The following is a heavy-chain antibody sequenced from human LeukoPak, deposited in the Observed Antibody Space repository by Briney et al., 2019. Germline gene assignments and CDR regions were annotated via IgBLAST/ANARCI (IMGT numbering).Heavy chain of an antibody. CDR3: ARIGYSSSSLDY. CDR2: IGGTNVPNT. CDR1: GFTFSNSA. Sequence: PGGSLRLSCVASGFTFSNSALSWVRLAPGQGLEWVAGIGGTNVPNTWYADSVKGRFTISRDNAKNFLQMNSLRVEDTAVYYCARIGYSSSSLDYWGQGTLVTVSS. J-gene: IGHJ4*02. V-gene: IGHV3-23*01. D-gene: IGHD6-6*01.